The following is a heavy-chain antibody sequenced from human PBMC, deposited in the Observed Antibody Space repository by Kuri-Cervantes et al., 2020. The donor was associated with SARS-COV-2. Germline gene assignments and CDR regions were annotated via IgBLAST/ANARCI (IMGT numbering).Heavy chain of an antibody. J-gene: IGHJ4*02. D-gene: IGHD6-19*01. V-gene: IGHV3-23*01. CDR1: GGSFSAYY. Sequence: GGFLRLSCAVYGGSFSAYYWSWVRQAPGKGLEWVSVISASGASTYYADSVKGRFTISRDNSKNTLYLQMNSLRAEDTAVYYCAKVGTSIAVSGRFDYWGQGTLVTVSS. CDR2: ISASGAST. CDR3: AKVGTSIAVSGRFDY.